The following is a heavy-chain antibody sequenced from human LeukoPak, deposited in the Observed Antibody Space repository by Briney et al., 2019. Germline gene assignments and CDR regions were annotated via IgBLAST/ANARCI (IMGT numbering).Heavy chain of an antibody. D-gene: IGHD6-13*01. CDR2: IYYSGST. Sequence: SETLPLTCTVSGGSISSSSYYWGWIRQPPGKGLEWIGCIYYSGSTYYNPSLKSRVTISVDTSKIQFSLKLSSVTAADTAVYYCARDFQAAGLFDYWGQGTLVTVSS. J-gene: IGHJ4*02. CDR3: ARDFQAAGLFDY. CDR1: GGSISSSSYY. V-gene: IGHV4-39*07.